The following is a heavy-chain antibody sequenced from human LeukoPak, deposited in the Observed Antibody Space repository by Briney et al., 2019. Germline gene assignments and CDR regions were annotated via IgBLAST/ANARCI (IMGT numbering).Heavy chain of an antibody. J-gene: IGHJ4*02. Sequence: GGSLRLSCAASGFTFSSYGMHWVRQAPGKGLEWVAFIRYDGSNKYYTDSVKGRFTISRDNSKNTLYLQMNSLRAEDTAVFYCAKDRSGSYSQGLDYWGQGTLVTVSS. D-gene: IGHD1-26*01. CDR2: IRYDGSNK. CDR3: AKDRSGSYSQGLDY. V-gene: IGHV3-30*02. CDR1: GFTFSSYG.